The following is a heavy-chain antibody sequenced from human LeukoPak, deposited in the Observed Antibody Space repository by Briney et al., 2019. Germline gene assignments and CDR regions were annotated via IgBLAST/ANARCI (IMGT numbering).Heavy chain of an antibody. CDR2: IIPIFGTA. CDR3: ARDRPITIAVAGTGYFDY. Sequence: ASVKVSCKASGGTFSSYAISWVRQAPGQGLEWMGGIIPIFGTANYAQKFQGRVTVTADESTSTAYMELSSLRSEDTAVYCCARDRPITIAVAGTGYFDYWGQGTLVTVSS. D-gene: IGHD6-19*01. V-gene: IGHV1-69*13. J-gene: IGHJ4*02. CDR1: GGTFSSYA.